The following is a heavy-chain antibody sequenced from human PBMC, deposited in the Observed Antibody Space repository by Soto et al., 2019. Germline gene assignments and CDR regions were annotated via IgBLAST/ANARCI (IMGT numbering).Heavy chain of an antibody. D-gene: IGHD3-16*01. CDR1: GGSISGYA. Sequence: PSETLSLTCAVDGGSISGYAWSWISQPPGKGLEWIAKINHRGTTTYNPSLKSRVTISVNMSKNQFSLKLNSMTPADTAVYYCGKQIYGPGITFLDYWGLGTLVPVSS. CDR3: GKQIYGPGITFLDY. CDR2: INHRGTT. V-gene: IGHV4-34*01. J-gene: IGHJ4*02.